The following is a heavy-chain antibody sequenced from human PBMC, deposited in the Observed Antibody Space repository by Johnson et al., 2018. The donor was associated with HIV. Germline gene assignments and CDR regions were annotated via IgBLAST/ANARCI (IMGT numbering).Heavy chain of an antibody. CDR1: GFTFDDYG. CDR2: INWNGGST. J-gene: IGHJ3*02. V-gene: IGHV3-20*04. CDR3: ARDPPLALGGAFDI. D-gene: IGHD3-16*01. Sequence: VQLVESGGGVVRPGGSLRLSCAASGFTFDDYGMSWVRQAPGKGLEWVSGINWNGGSTGYADSVKGRFTISRDNAKNYLYLQRNSLRAEDTALYYCARDPPLALGGAFDIWGQGTMVTVSS.